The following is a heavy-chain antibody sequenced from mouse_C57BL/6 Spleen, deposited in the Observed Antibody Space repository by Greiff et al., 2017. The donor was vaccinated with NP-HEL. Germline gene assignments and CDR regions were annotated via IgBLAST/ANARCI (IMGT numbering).Heavy chain of an antibody. CDR1: GYTFTSYW. D-gene: IGHD4-1*01. Sequence: VQLQQSGTVLARPGASVKMSCKTSGYTFTSYWMHWVKQRPGQGLEWIGAIYPGNSDTSYNQKFKGKATLTAVTSASTAYMELSSLTNEDSAVYYCTITGTEFRFAYWGQGTLVTVSA. CDR3: TITGTEFRFAY. CDR2: IYPGNSDT. J-gene: IGHJ3*01. V-gene: IGHV1-5*01.